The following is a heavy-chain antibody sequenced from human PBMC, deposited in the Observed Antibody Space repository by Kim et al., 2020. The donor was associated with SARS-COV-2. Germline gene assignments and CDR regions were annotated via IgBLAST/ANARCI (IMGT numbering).Heavy chain of an antibody. Sequence: GGSLRLSCAASGFTFSNNSMNWVRQAPGKGLEWVAYIRSSSTIYYAVSFKRRFTISRNNTNNSLQLQMNSRRNADTTVYYYSRDVSGYNVYANTCFDDWG. CDR2: IRSSSTI. CDR1: GFTFSNNS. D-gene: IGHD5-12*01. J-gene: IGHJ4*01. V-gene: IGHV3-48*02. CDR3: SRDVSGYNVYANTCFDD.